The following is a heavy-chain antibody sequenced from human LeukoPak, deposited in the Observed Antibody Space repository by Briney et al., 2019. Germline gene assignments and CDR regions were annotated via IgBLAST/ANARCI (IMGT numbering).Heavy chain of an antibody. Sequence: PGGSLRLSCAASGFTFSNYWMSWVRQAPGKGLEWVANIEQDGSEKYYVDSVKGRFTISRDNAKNSLYLQMNSLRAEDPAVYHCARFGSVAGSPVAFDIWGQGTMVTVSS. V-gene: IGHV3-7*01. D-gene: IGHD6-19*01. CDR3: ARFGSVAGSPVAFDI. CDR1: GFTFSNYW. CDR2: IEQDGSEK. J-gene: IGHJ3*02.